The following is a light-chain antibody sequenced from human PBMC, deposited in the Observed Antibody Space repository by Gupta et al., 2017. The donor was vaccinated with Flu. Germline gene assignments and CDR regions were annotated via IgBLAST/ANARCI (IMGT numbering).Light chain of an antibody. CDR3: QQSLRTPLT. J-gene: IGKJ4*01. CDR2: GVS. V-gene: IGKV1-39*01. Sequence: DIQMTQSPSSLSASVGDTVTITCRATLSVSKYLTWYQQQPGKAPKLLMYGVSTLHTGVPARFSATGSETDFVLTIKKLQPEDFGTYFCQQSLRTPLTFGRGT. CDR1: LSVSKY.